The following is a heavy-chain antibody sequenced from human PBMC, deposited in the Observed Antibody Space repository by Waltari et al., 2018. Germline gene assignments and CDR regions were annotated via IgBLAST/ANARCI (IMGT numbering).Heavy chain of an antibody. CDR1: GFTFDDYA. Sequence: EVQLVESGGGLVQPGRSLRLSCAASGFTFDDYAMHWVRQAPGKGLEWVSGISWNSGSIGYADSVKGRFTISRDNAKNSLYLQMNSLRAEDTALYYCAKDIGDGYTTPHHFLFDYWGQGTLVTVSS. V-gene: IGHV3-9*01. D-gene: IGHD5-12*01. CDR3: AKDIGDGYTTPHHFLFDY. J-gene: IGHJ4*02. CDR2: ISWNSGSI.